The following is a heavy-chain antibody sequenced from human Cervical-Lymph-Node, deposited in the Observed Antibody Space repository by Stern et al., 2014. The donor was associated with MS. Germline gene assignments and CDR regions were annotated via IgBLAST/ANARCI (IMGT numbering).Heavy chain of an antibody. CDR3: ARGVGWFDP. CDR1: GGSISSYY. Sequence: LQLQESGPGLVQPSETLSLTCTVSGGSISSYYWSCIRQPPGKGLEWIGYIYYSGSTNYNPSLKSRVTISVDTSKNQFSLKLSSVTAADTAVYYCARGVGWFDPWGQGTLVTVSS. J-gene: IGHJ5*02. CDR2: IYYSGST. V-gene: IGHV4-59*01.